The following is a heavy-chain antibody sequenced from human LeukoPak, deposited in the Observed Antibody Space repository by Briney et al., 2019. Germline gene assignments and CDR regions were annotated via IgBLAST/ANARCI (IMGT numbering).Heavy chain of an antibody. J-gene: IGHJ4*02. Sequence: ASVKVSCKASGYTFTSYGISWVRQAPGQGREWMGWISAYNGNTNYAQKLQGRVTMTTDTSTSTAYLELRSPRSDDTAVYYCARDLCVGAAGTMGYWGQGTLVTVSS. CDR3: ARDLCVGAAGTMGY. D-gene: IGHD6-13*01. V-gene: IGHV1-18*01. CDR2: ISAYNGNT. CDR1: GYTFTSYG.